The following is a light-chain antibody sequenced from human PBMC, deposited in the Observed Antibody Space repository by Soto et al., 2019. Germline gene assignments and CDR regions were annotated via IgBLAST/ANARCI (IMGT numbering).Light chain of an antibody. CDR2: DVS. V-gene: IGLV2-14*03. Sequence: QSALTQPASVSGSPGQAITISCTGTSSDVGGYNYVSWYQQHPGKAPQLMIYDVSSRPSGVSHRFSASKSGNTASLTISGLQAEDEDYYFCSSYTAIATTRVFGGGTKLTVL. CDR3: SSYTAIATTRV. CDR1: SSDVGGYNY. J-gene: IGLJ2*01.